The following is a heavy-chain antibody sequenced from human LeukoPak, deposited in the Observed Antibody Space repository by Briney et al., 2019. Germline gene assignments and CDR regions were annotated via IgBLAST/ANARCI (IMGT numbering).Heavy chain of an antibody. CDR3: ARRLRTLYCGGDCYSSFDL. CDR2: GT. D-gene: IGHD2-21*02. CDR1: GGSLYSYS. Sequence: SETLSVTCTVSGGSLYSYSWHWIRQPRGKGLEWIGFGTNYNPSLKSRVTISVDMSKNQFSLSLNSVTAADTAVYYCARRLRTLYCGGDCYSSFDLWGRGTMVTVSS. J-gene: IGHJ3*01. V-gene: IGHV4-59*01.